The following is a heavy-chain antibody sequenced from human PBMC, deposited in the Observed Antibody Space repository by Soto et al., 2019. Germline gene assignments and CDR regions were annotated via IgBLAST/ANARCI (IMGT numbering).Heavy chain of an antibody. V-gene: IGHV4-34*01. CDR3: ARDRPVDYYNSSGQEP. D-gene: IGHD3-22*01. J-gene: IGHJ5*02. CDR1: GGSFSGYY. Sequence: PSETLSLTCAVYGGSFSGYYWSWIRQPPGKGLEWIGEINHSGSTNYNPPLKSRVTISVDTSKNQFSLKLSSVTAADTAVYYCARDRPVDYYNSSGQEPWGQGTLVTVS. CDR2: INHSGST.